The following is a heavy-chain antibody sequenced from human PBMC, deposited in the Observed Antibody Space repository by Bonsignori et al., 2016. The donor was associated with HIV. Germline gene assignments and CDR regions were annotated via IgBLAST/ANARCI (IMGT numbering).Heavy chain of an antibody. Sequence: VRQMPGKGLEWMGIIYPGDSDTRYSPSFQGQVTMSADKSISTAYLQWNNLRASDTAMYYCARGAEYSTSSYVVFWGQGTLVTVSS. CDR3: ARGAEYSTSSYVVF. CDR2: IYPGDSDT. J-gene: IGHJ4*02. D-gene: IGHD6-13*01. V-gene: IGHV5-51*01.